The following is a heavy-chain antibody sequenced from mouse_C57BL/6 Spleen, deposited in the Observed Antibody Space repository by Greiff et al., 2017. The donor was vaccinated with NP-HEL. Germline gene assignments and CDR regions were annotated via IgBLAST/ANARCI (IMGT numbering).Heavy chain of an antibody. CDR3: ARTPHYYGSSFDY. J-gene: IGHJ2*01. D-gene: IGHD1-1*01. CDR1: GYTFTRYW. V-gene: IGHV1-64*01. CDR2: IHPNSGST. Sequence: QVQLQQPGAELVKPGASVKLSCKASGYTFTRYWMHWVKQRPGQGLEWIGMIHPNSGSTNYNEKFKSKATLTVDKSSSTAYMQLSSLTSEDSAVYYCARTPHYYGSSFDYWGQGTTLTVSS.